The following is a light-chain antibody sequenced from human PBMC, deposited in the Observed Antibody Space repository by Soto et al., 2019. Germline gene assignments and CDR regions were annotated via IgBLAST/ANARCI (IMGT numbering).Light chain of an antibody. J-gene: IGKJ5*01. CDR3: QQRSNWPIT. CDR1: QSVGSSY. V-gene: IGKV3D-20*02. CDR2: GAT. Sequence: DIVMTQSPDSLAVSPGESTTLSCRASQSVGSSYLAWYQHKPGQAPRLLIYGATSRATGIPDRFSGSGSGTDFTLTISSLEPEDFAVYYCQQRSNWPITFGQGTRLEIK.